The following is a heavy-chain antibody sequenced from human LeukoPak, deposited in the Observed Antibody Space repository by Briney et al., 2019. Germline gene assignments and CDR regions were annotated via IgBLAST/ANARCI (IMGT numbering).Heavy chain of an antibody. V-gene: IGHV4-34*01. CDR1: GGSFSGYY. Sequence: SETLSLTCAVYGGSFSGYYWSWIRQPPGKGLEWIGEINHSGSTNYNPSLKSRVTISVDTSENHFSLKLSSVTAADTAVYYCARGPNSGYGRFDYWGQGTLVTVSS. CDR2: INHSGST. J-gene: IGHJ4*02. CDR3: ARGPNSGYGRFDY. D-gene: IGHD5-12*01.